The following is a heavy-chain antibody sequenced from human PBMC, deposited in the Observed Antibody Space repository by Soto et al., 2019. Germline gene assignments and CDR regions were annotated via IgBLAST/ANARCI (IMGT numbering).Heavy chain of an antibody. CDR2: INPNSGGT. CDR1: GYTFTGYY. Sequence: ASVKVSCKASGYTFTGYYMHWVRQAPGQGLEWMGWINPNSGGTNYAQKFQGWVTMTRDTSISTAYMELSRLRSDDTAVYYCARDLDTDPRNRVPYYWGQGTLVTVSS. V-gene: IGHV1-2*04. CDR3: ARDLDTDPRNRVPYY. D-gene: IGHD1-1*01. J-gene: IGHJ4*02.